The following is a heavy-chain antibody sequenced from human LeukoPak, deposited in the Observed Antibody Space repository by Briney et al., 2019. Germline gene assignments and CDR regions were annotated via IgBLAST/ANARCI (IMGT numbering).Heavy chain of an antibody. Sequence: PSETLSLTCTVSGGSISSYYWSWIRQPAGKGLEWIGRIYTSGSTNYNPSLKSRVTMSVDTSKNQFSLKLSSVTAADTAVYYCAREFGELQSHYYYYYYYMDVWGKGTTVTISS. CDR1: GGSISSYY. D-gene: IGHD3-10*01. V-gene: IGHV4-4*07. CDR3: AREFGELQSHYYYYYYYMDV. J-gene: IGHJ6*03. CDR2: IYTSGST.